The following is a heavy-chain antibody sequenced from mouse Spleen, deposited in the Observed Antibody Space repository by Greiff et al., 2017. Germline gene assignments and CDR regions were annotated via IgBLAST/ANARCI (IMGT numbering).Heavy chain of an antibody. CDR1: GYSITSGYY. Sequence: EVKLQESGPGLVKPSQSLSLTCSVTGYSITSGYYWNWIRQFPGNKLEWMGYISYDGSNNYNPSLKNRISITRDTSKNQFFLKLNSVTTEDTATYYCARDLGGYFDVWGAGTTVTVSS. CDR3: ARDLGGYFDV. D-gene: IGHD3-1*01. V-gene: IGHV3-6*01. J-gene: IGHJ1*01. CDR2: ISYDGSN.